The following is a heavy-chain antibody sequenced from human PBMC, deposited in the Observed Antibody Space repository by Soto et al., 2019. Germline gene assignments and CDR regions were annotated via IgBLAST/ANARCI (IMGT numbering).Heavy chain of an antibody. Sequence: QVQLVQSGAEVKKPGASVKVSCKGSGYTFTSYAMHWVRQAPGQRLEWMGWINAGNGNTKYSQKFQGRVTITRDTSASTAYMELSSLRSEDTAVYYCARGVAGPLHWFDPWGQGTLVTVSS. CDR2: INAGNGNT. CDR1: GYTFTSYA. CDR3: ARGVAGPLHWFDP. D-gene: IGHD6-19*01. V-gene: IGHV1-3*01. J-gene: IGHJ5*02.